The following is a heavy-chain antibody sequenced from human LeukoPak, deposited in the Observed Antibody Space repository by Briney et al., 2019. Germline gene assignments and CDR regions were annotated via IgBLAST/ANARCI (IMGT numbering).Heavy chain of an antibody. CDR2: IYYSGST. D-gene: IGHD6-19*01. CDR1: GFTFSSYA. V-gene: IGHV4-59*08. J-gene: IGHJ4*02. CDR3: ARQTAVAGNFDY. Sequence: PGGSLRLSCAASGFTFSSYAMSWIRQPPGKGLEWIGYIYYSGSTNYNPSLKSRVTISVDTSKNQFSLKLSSVTAADTAVYYCARQTAVAGNFDYWGQGTLVTVSS.